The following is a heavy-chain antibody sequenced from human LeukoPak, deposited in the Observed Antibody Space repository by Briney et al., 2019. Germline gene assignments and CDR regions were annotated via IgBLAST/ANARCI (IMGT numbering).Heavy chain of an antibody. D-gene: IGHD3-10*01. Sequence: GESLEISCQVSGFIFTNYWIGWVRQMPGKGLESMGLIYPADSDTTYSPSFQGQVTISADRSISTVYLQWSSLKASDTAMYYCARQSRDGSKNRGYYFDYWGQGTLVTVCS. J-gene: IGHJ4*02. CDR3: ARQSRDGSKNRGYYFDY. CDR2: IYPADSDT. CDR1: GFIFTNYW. V-gene: IGHV5-51*01.